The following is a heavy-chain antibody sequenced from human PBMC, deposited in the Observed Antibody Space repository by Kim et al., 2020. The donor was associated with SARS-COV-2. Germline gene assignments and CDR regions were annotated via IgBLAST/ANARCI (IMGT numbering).Heavy chain of an antibody. V-gene: IGHV1-3*01. CDR3: ARGQWVLLPAAHDASDI. CDR2: INAANGNT. D-gene: IGHD2-2*01. Sequence: ASVKVSCKASGYTFTTYAMHWVRQAPGQRLEWMGWINAANGNTKYSQRFQGRVTITRDTSASTAYMELSSLRSEDTAVYYCARGQWVLLPAAHDASDILG. J-gene: IGHJ3*02. CDR1: GYTFTTYA.